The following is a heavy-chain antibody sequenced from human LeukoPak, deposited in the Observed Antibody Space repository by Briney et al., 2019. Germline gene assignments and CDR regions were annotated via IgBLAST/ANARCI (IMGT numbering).Heavy chain of an antibody. D-gene: IGHD3-10*01. V-gene: IGHV2-5*01. CDR2: IYWHDDK. CDR3: AHKEYYALGSLGDSFDY. Sequence: SGPTLVKPTQTLTLTCTFSGFSLSTSGVGVGWIRQPPGKALEWLAVIYWHDDKRHSPSLKSRLTITKDTSKNQVVLTMPNMDPVDTATYYCAHKEYYALGSLGDSFDYWGQGTLVTVSS. CDR1: GFSLSTSGVG. J-gene: IGHJ4*02.